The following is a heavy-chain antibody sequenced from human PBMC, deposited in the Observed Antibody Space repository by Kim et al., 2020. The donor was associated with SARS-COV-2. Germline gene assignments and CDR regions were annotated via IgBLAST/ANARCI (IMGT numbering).Heavy chain of an antibody. CDR2: ISSSGSTI. CDR1: GFTFSSYE. V-gene: IGHV3-48*03. Sequence: GGSLRLSCAASGFTFSSYEMNWVRQAPGKGLEWVSYISSSGSTIYYADSVKGRFTISRDNAKNSLYLQMNSLRAEDTAVYYCARGRSWWGGYSYGGEIDYWGQGTLVTVSS. J-gene: IGHJ4*02. CDR3: ARGRSWWGGYSYGGEIDY. D-gene: IGHD5-18*01.